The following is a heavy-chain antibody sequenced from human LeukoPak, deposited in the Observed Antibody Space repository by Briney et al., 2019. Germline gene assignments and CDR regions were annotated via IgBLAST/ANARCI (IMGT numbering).Heavy chain of an antibody. CDR3: ARDLGGITMMD. V-gene: IGHV1-69*13. Sequence: SVKVSCKAPGGTFSSYAISWVRQAPRQGLEWIAGIIPIFGTAHYAQTFQGRVTVTSDVSTSTAYMELSSLRSEDTAVYYCARDLGGITMMDWGQGTLVTVSS. CDR2: IIPIFGTA. J-gene: IGHJ4*02. D-gene: IGHD3-22*01. CDR1: GGTFSSYA.